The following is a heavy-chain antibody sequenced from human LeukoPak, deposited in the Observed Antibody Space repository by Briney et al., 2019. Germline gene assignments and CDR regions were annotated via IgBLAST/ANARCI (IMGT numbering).Heavy chain of an antibody. D-gene: IGHD5-24*01. CDR1: GFTFDDYA. V-gene: IGHV3-9*01. J-gene: IGHJ3*02. CDR3: AKDTEDGYNSVGIYGAFDI. CDR2: ISWNSGSI. Sequence: PGRSLRLSCAASGFTFDDYAMHWVRQAPGKGLEWVSGISWNSGSIGYADSVKGRFTISRDNAKNSLYLQMNSLRAEDTALYYCAKDTEDGYNSVGIYGAFDIWGQGTMVTVSS.